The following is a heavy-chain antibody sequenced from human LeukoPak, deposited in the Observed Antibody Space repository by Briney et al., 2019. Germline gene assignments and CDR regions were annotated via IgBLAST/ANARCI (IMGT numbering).Heavy chain of an antibody. J-gene: IGHJ4*02. CDR2: IYPGDSDT. CDR3: ARGTLGDSSGYYSHFDY. Sequence: GESLKISCKGSGYSFTSDWIGWVRQMPGKGLEWMGIIYPGDSDTRYSPSFQGQVTISADKSISTAYLQWSSLKASDTAMYYCARGTLGDSSGYYSHFDYWGQGTLVTVSS. CDR1: GYSFTSDW. V-gene: IGHV5-51*01. D-gene: IGHD3-22*01.